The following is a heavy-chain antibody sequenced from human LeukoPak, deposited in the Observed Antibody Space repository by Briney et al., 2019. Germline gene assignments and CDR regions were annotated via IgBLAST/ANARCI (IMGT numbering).Heavy chain of an antibody. CDR2: ISSSSGSI. Sequence: GGSLRLSCAASGFTFSSCMNWVRQAPGKGLEWVSSISSSSGSIYYADSVKGRFTISRDNAKNSLYLQMNSLRVEDTAVYYCARGGAARPDFWGQGTLVTVSS. D-gene: IGHD6-6*01. J-gene: IGHJ4*02. CDR3: ARGGAARPDF. V-gene: IGHV3-21*01. CDR1: GFTFSSC.